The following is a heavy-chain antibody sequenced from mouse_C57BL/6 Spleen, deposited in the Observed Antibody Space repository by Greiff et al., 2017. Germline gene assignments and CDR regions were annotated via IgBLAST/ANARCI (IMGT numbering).Heavy chain of an antibody. Sequence: VQLVESGAELARPGASVKLSCKASGYTFTSYGISWVKQSTGQGLEWIGEIYPRSGNTYYNEKFKGKATLTADKSSSTAYLELRSLTSEDSAVYFGAKEDSSGPFAYWGQGTLVTVSA. D-gene: IGHD3-2*02. J-gene: IGHJ3*01. CDR2: IYPRSGNT. CDR3: AKEDSSGPFAY. V-gene: IGHV1-81*01. CDR1: GYTFTSYG.